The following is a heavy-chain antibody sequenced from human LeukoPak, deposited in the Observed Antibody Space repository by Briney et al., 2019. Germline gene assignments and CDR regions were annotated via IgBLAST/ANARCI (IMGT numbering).Heavy chain of an antibody. CDR2: ISGSGGST. V-gene: IGHV3-23*01. CDR3: AKLNSGWFSGAYYFDY. J-gene: IGHJ4*02. D-gene: IGHD6-19*01. CDR1: GFTFSSYA. Sequence: GGSLRLSCAASGFTFSSYAMSWVRQAPGKGLEWVSAISGSGGSTYYADSVKGRFTISRDNSKNTLYLQMNSLRAEDTAVYYCAKLNSGWFSGAYYFDYWGQGTLVTVSS.